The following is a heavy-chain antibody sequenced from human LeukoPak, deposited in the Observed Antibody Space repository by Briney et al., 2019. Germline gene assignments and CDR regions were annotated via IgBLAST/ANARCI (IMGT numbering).Heavy chain of an antibody. CDR2: IYPGDSDT. Sequence: PGESLKISWKGSGYSFTSYWIGWVRQMPGKGLEWMGIIYPGDSDTRYSPSFQGQVTISANKSITTAYLQGSSLKASDTAMYYWARQVNWYFDLWGRGTLVTVSS. CDR3: ARQVNWYFDL. CDR1: GYSFTSYW. V-gene: IGHV5-51*01. J-gene: IGHJ2*01.